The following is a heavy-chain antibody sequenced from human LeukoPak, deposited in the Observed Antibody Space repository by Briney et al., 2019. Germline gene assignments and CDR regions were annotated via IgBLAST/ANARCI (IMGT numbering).Heavy chain of an antibody. V-gene: IGHV3-7*04. J-gene: IGHJ4*02. Sequence: GGSLRLSCVASGFTLRSYWMSWVRQAPGKGLEWVANIREDGNEEYYVDSVKGRFTISRDNAKNSLYLQMNSLRAEDTAIYYCTRVGYIDEGIDYWGQGTLVTVSS. CDR1: GFTLRSYW. CDR2: IREDGNEE. D-gene: IGHD5-24*01. CDR3: TRVGYIDEGIDY.